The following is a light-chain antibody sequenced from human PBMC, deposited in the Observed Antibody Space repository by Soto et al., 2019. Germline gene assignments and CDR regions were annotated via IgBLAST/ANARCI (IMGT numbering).Light chain of an antibody. Sequence: QSALTQPPSVSGSPGQSVAISCSGTSSDVGSYNRVSWYQQPPGTAPKVMIYEVSHRPSGVPDRFSGSKSGNTASLTISGLHAEDEADYYCSSFTSTSTYVFGTGTKVTVL. CDR1: SSDVGSYNR. V-gene: IGLV2-18*02. CDR3: SSFTSTSTYV. CDR2: EVS. J-gene: IGLJ1*01.